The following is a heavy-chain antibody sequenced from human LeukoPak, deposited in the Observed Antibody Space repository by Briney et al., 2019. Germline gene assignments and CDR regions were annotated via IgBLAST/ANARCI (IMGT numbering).Heavy chain of an antibody. CDR1: GFTFSSYG. Sequence: PGRSLRLSCAASGFTFSSYGMHWVRQAPGKGLEWVAVISYDGSNKYYADSVKGRFTISRDNSKNTLYLQMNSLRAEDTAVYYCVRDPGVRTEYYFDYWGQGTLVTVSS. CDR3: VRDPGVRTEYYFDY. D-gene: IGHD4/OR15-4a*01. CDR2: ISYDGSNK. V-gene: IGHV3-30*03. J-gene: IGHJ4*02.